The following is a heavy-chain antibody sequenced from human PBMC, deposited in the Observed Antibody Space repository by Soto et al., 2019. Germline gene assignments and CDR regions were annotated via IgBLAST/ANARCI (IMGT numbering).Heavy chain of an antibody. CDR2: IIPIFGTA. CDR1: GGTFSSYA. J-gene: IGHJ5*02. Sequence: ASVKVSCKASGGTFSSYAISWVRQAPGQGLEWMGGIIPIFGTANYAQKFQGRVTITADESTSTAYMELSSLRSEDTAVYYCAVTTPPYNWFDPWGQGTLVTVSS. V-gene: IGHV1-69*13. D-gene: IGHD4-17*01. CDR3: AVTTPPYNWFDP.